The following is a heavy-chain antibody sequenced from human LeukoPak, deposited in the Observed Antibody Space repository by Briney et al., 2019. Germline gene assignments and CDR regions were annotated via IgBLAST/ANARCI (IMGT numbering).Heavy chain of an antibody. V-gene: IGHV3-23*01. CDR2: IGGSGVRT. Sequence: GGSLRLSCAASGFTFSSYAMSWVRQAPGKGLEWVASIGGSGVRTDYADSVKGRFTISRDNSKNTLYVHVNSLRAEDTAVYYCAREACYYDSPSDIWGQGTMVTVSS. D-gene: IGHD3-22*01. CDR1: GFTFSSYA. CDR3: AREACYYDSPSDI. J-gene: IGHJ3*02.